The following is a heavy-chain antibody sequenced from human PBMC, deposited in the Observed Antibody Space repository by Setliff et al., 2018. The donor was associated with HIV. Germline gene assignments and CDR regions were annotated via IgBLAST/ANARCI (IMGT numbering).Heavy chain of an antibody. Sequence: ASVKVSCKASGYTFTYYDINWVRQATGQGLEWMGWMNPNSGNTGYAQKFQGRVTITRNTSISTAYMELSSLRSEDTAVYYCARELRGYSGHDVAWGQGTLVTVSS. J-gene: IGHJ4*02. V-gene: IGHV1-8*03. D-gene: IGHD5-12*01. CDR2: MNPNSGNT. CDR3: ARELRGYSGHDVA. CDR1: GYTFTYYD.